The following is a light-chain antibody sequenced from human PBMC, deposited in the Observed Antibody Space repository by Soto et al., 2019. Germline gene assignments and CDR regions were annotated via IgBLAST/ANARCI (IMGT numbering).Light chain of an antibody. CDR2: LGS. Sequence: DIVLTQSPLSLPVTPGEPASISCRSSQSLLHSNGYNYLDWYLQKPGQSPQFLIYLGSNRASGVHDRFSGNGSGTDFTLKISRVEAEDVGVYYCMQALQTPFTFGPGTKVDIK. V-gene: IGKV2-28*01. J-gene: IGKJ3*01. CDR3: MQALQTPFT. CDR1: QSLLHSNGYNY.